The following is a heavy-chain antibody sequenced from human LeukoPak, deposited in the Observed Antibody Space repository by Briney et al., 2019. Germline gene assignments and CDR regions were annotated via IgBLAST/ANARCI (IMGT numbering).Heavy chain of an antibody. CDR2: IKTDGTYT. V-gene: IGHV3-74*01. Sequence: LAGGSLRLSCVASGFNFNTYWMHWVRQVPRKGLMSVSRIKTDGTYTNYAGSVKGRFTISRDNAKNTLYLQMNSLRVEDAAVYYCVRDRGWNIDLWGQGTLVTVSS. D-gene: IGHD1/OR15-1a*01. CDR3: VRDRGWNIDL. J-gene: IGHJ5*02. CDR1: GFNFNTYW.